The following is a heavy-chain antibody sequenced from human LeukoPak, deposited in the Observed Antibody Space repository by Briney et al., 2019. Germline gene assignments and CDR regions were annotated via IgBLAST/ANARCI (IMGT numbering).Heavy chain of an antibody. V-gene: IGHV4-4*07. CDR1: GGSISGYY. J-gene: IGHJ3*02. Sequence: SETLSLTCTVSGGSISGYYWNWIRQPAGQGLEYIGRVYSSGSTAYNPSLKSRVTMSLDTSKNQFSLRLRSVTAADTAVYYCARKSGGSSASAFDIWGQGKMVTASS. CDR2: VYSSGST. CDR3: ARKSGGSSASAFDI. D-gene: IGHD6-6*01.